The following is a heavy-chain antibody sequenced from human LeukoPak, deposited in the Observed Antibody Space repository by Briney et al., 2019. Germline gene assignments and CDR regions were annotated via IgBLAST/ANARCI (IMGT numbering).Heavy chain of an antibody. Sequence: GGSLRLSCAASGFTFSSYCMHWVRQAPGKGLEWVAVIWYNGSNKYYADSVKGRFTISRDNSRNTLYLQMNSLRAEDTAVYYCARVGPYCSSTSCPSDDYGMDVWGKGTTVTVSS. D-gene: IGHD2-2*01. J-gene: IGHJ6*04. CDR3: ARVGPYCSSTSCPSDDYGMDV. CDR2: IWYNGSNK. CDR1: GFTFSSYC. V-gene: IGHV3-33*01.